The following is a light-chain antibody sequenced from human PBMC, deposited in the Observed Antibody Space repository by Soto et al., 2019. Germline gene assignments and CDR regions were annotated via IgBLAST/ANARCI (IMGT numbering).Light chain of an antibody. J-gene: IGLJ2*01. CDR1: TSNIGTNT. Sequence: QSVLTQSPSASGTPGQRVSISCSGSTSNIGTNTVSWYQHVLGTATKLLIYSNDQRPSAVPGRFSGSKSGTSASLAISGLLSEDEAEYYCATWDDSLNLVFGGGT. CDR3: ATWDDSLNLV. CDR2: SND. V-gene: IGLV1-44*01.